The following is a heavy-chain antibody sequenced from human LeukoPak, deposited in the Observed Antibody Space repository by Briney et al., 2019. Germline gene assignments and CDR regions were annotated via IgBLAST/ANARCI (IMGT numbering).Heavy chain of an antibody. D-gene: IGHD6-13*01. CDR2: ISSSGSII. V-gene: IGHV3-48*03. Sequence: GGSLRLSCAASGFTFSTYEMNWVRQAPEKGLEWVSYISSSGSIIYYADSMKGRFTISRDNAKNTLYLQMDSLRAEDTAVYYCARASGYSNTWFDAFDIWGQGTMVTVSS. CDR3: ARASGYSNTWFDAFDI. J-gene: IGHJ3*02. CDR1: GFTFSTYE.